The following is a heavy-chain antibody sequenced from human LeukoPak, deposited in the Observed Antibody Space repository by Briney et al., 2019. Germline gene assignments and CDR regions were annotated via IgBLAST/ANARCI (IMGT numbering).Heavy chain of an antibody. V-gene: IGHV3-33*01. J-gene: IGHJ6*02. CDR1: GFTFSSYG. CDR3: ARDRTSSSPTPLYYYYGMDV. Sequence: GGSLTLSCAASGFTFSSYGMHCARQARGKGLEWVAAIRYDGSNKNYADCVKGRFTISKDNSKNTLYLQMNSLSAEDTAVYYCARDRTSSSPTPLYYYYGMDVWGQGTTVTVSS. D-gene: IGHD6-6*01. CDR2: IRYDGSNK.